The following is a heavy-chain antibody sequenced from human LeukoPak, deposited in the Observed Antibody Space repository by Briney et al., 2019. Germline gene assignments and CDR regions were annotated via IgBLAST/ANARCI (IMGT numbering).Heavy chain of an antibody. CDR1: GYTFTSYY. V-gene: IGHV1-46*03. D-gene: IGHD1-26*01. CDR3: ARESSGSYYHFDY. Sequence: GAXVKVSCKASGYTFTSYYMHWVRQAPGQGLEWMGMINPSGGSTTYAQKFQGRVTMTMATSTSTVYMELSSLRSEDTAVYYCARESSGSYYHFDYWGQGTLVTVSS. CDR2: INPSGGST. J-gene: IGHJ4*02.